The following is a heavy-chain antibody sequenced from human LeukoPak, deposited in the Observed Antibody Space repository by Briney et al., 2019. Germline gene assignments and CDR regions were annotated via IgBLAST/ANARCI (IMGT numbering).Heavy chain of an antibody. J-gene: IGHJ4*02. CDR1: GYTFTGYY. CDR3: ARVRGGRGSYYFDY. V-gene: IGHV1-2*02. CDR2: INPNSGGT. Sequence: ASVKVSCKASGYTFTGYYIHWVRQAPGQGLEWMGWINPNSGGTNYAQKFQGRVTMTRDTSVSTAYMELSRLRSDDTAVYYCARVRGGRGSYYFDYWGQGTLVTVSS. D-gene: IGHD1-26*01.